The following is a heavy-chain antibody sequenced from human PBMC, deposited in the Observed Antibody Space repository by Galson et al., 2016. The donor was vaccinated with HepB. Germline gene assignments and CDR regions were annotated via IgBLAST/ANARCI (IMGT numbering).Heavy chain of an antibody. CDR2: DSVHGGRK. V-gene: IGHV3-30*18. J-gene: IGHJ4*02. D-gene: IGHD2/OR15-2a*01. CDR1: GFNFNKYG. Sequence: SLRLSCAASGFNFNKYGMHWVRQAPGKGLEWVAADSVHGGRKFYADVAKGRFTISRDSANNMLFLQMSSLRDDDTAVYFCAKRHEYCRPEVCSVDYWGQGTLVSVSS. CDR3: AKRHEYCRPEVCSVDY.